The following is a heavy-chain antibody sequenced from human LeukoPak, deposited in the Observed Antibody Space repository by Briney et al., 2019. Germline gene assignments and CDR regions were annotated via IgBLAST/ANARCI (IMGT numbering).Heavy chain of an antibody. D-gene: IGHD6-19*01. CDR1: GFTVSSNY. CDR3: ARDFPQPSSGWFENPGAAFDI. Sequence: GGSLRLSCAASGFTVSSNYMSWVRQAPGKGLEWVSVIYSGGSTYYADSVKGRFTISRDNSKNTLYLQMNSLRAEDTAVYYCARDFPQPSSGWFENPGAAFDIWGQGTMVTVSS. V-gene: IGHV3-53*01. CDR2: IYSGGST. J-gene: IGHJ3*02.